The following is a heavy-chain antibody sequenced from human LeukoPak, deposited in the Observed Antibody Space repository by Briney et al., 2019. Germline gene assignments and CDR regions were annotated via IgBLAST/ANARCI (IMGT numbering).Heavy chain of an antibody. V-gene: IGHV3-30*02. Sequence: GGSLRLSCAASGFIFSDYGIHWVRQAPGKGLEWVAFIRFDGSSKYYTDSVKGRFTISRDNSRNTVYLQMNSLRVEDTALYYCAKEGTASKPSDLDYWGQGTLVTVSS. D-gene: IGHD1/OR15-1a*01. J-gene: IGHJ4*02. CDR1: GFIFSDYG. CDR2: IRFDGSSK. CDR3: AKEGTASKPSDLDY.